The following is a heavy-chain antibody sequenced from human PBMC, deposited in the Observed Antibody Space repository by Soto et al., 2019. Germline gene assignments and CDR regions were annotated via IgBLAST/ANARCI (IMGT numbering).Heavy chain of an antibody. CDR2: IYYSGST. CDR1: CGSISRGCYY. V-gene: IGHV4-31*02. Sequence: SGTLSLTCTFSCGSISRGCYYLGWIRQHPGKGLEWIGYIYYSGSTYYNPSLKSRVTISVDTSKNQFSLKLSSVTAADTAVYYCARSNELVFDYWGQGTLVTVSS. CDR3: ARSNELVFDY. J-gene: IGHJ4*02. D-gene: IGHD1-1*01.